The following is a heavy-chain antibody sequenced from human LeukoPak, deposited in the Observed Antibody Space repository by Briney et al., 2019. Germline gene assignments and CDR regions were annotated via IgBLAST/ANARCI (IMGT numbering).Heavy chain of an antibody. CDR1: GGTFSSYA. J-gene: IGHJ4*02. CDR3: ARADHTYYDILTGSPPPRY. D-gene: IGHD3-9*01. Sequence: GASVKVSCKASGGTFSSYAISWVRQAPGQGLEWMGGIIPIFGTANYAQKFQGRVTITGDESTSTAYMELSSLRSEDTAVYYCARADHTYYDILTGSPPPRYWGQGTLVTVSS. V-gene: IGHV1-69*13. CDR2: IIPIFGTA.